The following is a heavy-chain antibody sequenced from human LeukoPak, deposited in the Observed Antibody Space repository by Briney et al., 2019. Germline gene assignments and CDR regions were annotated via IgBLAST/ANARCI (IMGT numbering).Heavy chain of an antibody. CDR3: ARSTRQGAFDI. CDR2: IHTSGST. J-gene: IGHJ3*02. V-gene: IGHV4-4*07. Sequence: SETLSLTCTVSGGSISSYYWRWIRQPAGKGLEWIGRIHTSGSTNYNPSLKSRVTMSVDTSKNQFSLKLSSVTAADTAVYYCARSTRQGAFDIWGQGTMVTVSS. CDR1: GGSISSYY.